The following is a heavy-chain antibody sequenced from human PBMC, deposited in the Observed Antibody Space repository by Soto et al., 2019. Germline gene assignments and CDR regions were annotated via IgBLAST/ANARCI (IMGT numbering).Heavy chain of an antibody. CDR3: ARLPTVTSDYYYYGMDV. J-gene: IGHJ6*02. D-gene: IGHD4-17*01. V-gene: IGHV4-59*01. CDR2: IYYSGST. CDR1: GGSISSYY. Sequence: QVQLQESGPGLVKPSETLSLTCTVSGGSISSYYWSWIRQPPGKGLEWIGYIYYSGSTNYNPSLKSRVNISVDTSKNQFSLKLSSVTAADTAVYYCARLPTVTSDYYYYGMDVWGQGTTVTVSS.